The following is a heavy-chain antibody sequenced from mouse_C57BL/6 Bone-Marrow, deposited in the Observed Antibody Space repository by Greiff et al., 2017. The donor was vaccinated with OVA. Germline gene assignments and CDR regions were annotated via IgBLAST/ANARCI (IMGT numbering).Heavy chain of an antibody. J-gene: IGHJ2*01. V-gene: IGHV1-52*01. CDR2: IDPSDSET. D-gene: IGHD1-1*01. Sequence: QVQLQQPGAELVRPGSSVKLSCKASGYTFTSYWMHWVKQRPIQGLEWIGNIDPSDSETHYNQKFKDKATLTVDKSSSTAYMQLSILTSEDSAVYYCTVNYFSSSYDYWGQGTTLTVSS. CDR3: TVNYFSSSYDY. CDR1: GYTFTSYW.